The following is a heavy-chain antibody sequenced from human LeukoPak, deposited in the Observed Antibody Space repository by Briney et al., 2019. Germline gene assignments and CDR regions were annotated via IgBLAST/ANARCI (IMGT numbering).Heavy chain of an antibody. V-gene: IGHV3-23*01. CDR1: GFSFHSYA. Sequence: GGSLRLSCAASGFSFHSYAMTWVRQAPGEGLEWVAGISGSGVSTHYADSVKGRFTISRDNSKNTLHVHMNSLKAEDTAVYYCAKIIDYGALDACDIWGQGTMVTVSS. D-gene: IGHD4-17*01. J-gene: IGHJ3*02. CDR2: ISGSGVST. CDR3: AKIIDYGALDACDI.